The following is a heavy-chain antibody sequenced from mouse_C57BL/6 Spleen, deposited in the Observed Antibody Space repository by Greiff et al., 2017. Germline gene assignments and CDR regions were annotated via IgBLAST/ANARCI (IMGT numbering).Heavy chain of an antibody. CDR2: INPGSGGT. D-gene: IGHD1-1*02. Sequence: QVQLQQQSGAELVRPGTSVKVSCKASGYAFTNYLIEWVKQRPGQGLEWIGVINPGSGGTNYNEKFKGKATLTADKSSSTAYMQLSSLISEDSAVYFCARYGKGDYYAMDYWGQGTSVTVSS. V-gene: IGHV1-54*01. J-gene: IGHJ4*01. CDR1: GYAFTNYL. CDR3: ARYGKGDYYAMDY.